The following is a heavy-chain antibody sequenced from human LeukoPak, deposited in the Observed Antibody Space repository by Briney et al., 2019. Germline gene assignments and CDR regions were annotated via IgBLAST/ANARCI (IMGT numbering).Heavy chain of an antibody. D-gene: IGHD6-13*01. CDR2: IYGSGST. CDR3: ARGYSRSWYKAVVFIWFDP. Sequence: SETLSLTCTVSGGSISSYYWSWIRQPPGKGLEWIGYIYGSGSTNYHPSLKGRVTISADTSKNHFSLKLNSVTAADTAVYYCARGYSRSWYKAVVFIWFDPWGQGTLVTVSS. V-gene: IGHV4-59*01. CDR1: GGSISSYY. J-gene: IGHJ5*02.